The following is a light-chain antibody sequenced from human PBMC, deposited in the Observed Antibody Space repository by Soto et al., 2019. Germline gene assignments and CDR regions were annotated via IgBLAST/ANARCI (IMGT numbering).Light chain of an antibody. CDR2: AAS. V-gene: IGKV1-9*01. Sequence: DIQLTQSPSFLSASVGDRVTITCRASQGISSYLAWYQQKPGKAPKPLIYAASSLQSGVPSRFSGSGSGTDFTLTISSLQPEDFATYYCQHADSFPLITFGQGTRLEIK. J-gene: IGKJ5*01. CDR1: QGISSY. CDR3: QHADSFPLIT.